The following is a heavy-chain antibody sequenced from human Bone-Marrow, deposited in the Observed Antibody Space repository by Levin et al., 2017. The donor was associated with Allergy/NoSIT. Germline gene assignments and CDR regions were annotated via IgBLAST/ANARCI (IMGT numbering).Heavy chain of an antibody. D-gene: IGHD3-22*01. Sequence: ASVKVSCKVSGYTFTGYYLQWVRQAPGQGLEWLGWINPHHGDTDFAQKCQGRVTMTRDTSIRTAYMELTSLKSDDTAVYFWARRSDNTGYPLDYWGQGTLVTVSS. J-gene: IGHJ4*01. CDR2: INPHHGDT. CDR1: GYTFTGYY. V-gene: IGHV1-2*02. CDR3: ARRSDNTGYPLDY.